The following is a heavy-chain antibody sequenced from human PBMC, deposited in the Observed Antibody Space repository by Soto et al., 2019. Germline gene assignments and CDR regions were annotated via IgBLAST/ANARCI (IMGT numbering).Heavy chain of an antibody. Sequence: QVQLQQWGAGLLKPSETLSLTCAVYGGSFSGYYWTWIRQPPGTGLEWIGEINHSGSTNYNPSLQTRVTISVDTSKNHSSLKLTSVTAADTAVYYCARDKITGLFDSWGQGTLVTVSS. CDR2: INHSGST. J-gene: IGHJ4*02. D-gene: IGHD2-8*02. CDR1: GGSFSGYY. V-gene: IGHV4-34*01. CDR3: ARDKITGLFDS.